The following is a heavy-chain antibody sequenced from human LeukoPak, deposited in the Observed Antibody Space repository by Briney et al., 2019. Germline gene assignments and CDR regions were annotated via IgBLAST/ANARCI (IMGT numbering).Heavy chain of an antibody. CDR3: ARAHYYDSSGYSNWFDP. J-gene: IGHJ5*02. D-gene: IGHD3-22*01. CDR2: MNPNSGNT. CDR1: GYTFTSYD. Sequence: ASVKVSCKASGYTFTSYDINWVRQATGQGLEWMGWMNPNSGNTGYAQKFQGRVTMTRNISISTAYMELSSLRSEDTAVYYCARAHYYDSSGYSNWFDPWGQGTLVTVSS. V-gene: IGHV1-8*01.